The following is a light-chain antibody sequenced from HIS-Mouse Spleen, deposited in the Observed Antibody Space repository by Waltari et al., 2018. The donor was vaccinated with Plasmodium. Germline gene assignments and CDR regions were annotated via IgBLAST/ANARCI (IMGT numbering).Light chain of an antibody. V-gene: IGLV3-10*01. CDR3: YSTDSSGNHRV. CDR2: EDS. CDR1: ALPTKY. J-gene: IGLJ3*02. Sequence: SYELTQPPSVSVSPGQPARITCSGDALPTKYPYWYQQKSGQAPVLVIYEDSKRPSGIPERFSCSISVILLFLTISGAQVEDEADYYCYSTDSSGNHRVFGGGTKLTVL.